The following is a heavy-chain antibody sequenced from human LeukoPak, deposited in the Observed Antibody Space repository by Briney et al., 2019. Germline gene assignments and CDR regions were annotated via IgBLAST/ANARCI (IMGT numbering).Heavy chain of an antibody. V-gene: IGHV1-8*01. D-gene: IGHD6-19*01. CDR2: MNPNSGNT. Sequence: GASVKVSRKATGYTFIRYDINWVRQATGQGLEGVGWMNPNSGNTGYAQKFQGRVTMTRNTSISTAYMELSSLRSEDRAVYYCARVQWLAPQYYCDYWGRGTLVTVSS. CDR3: ARVQWLAPQYYCDY. J-gene: IGHJ4*02. CDR1: GYTFIRYD.